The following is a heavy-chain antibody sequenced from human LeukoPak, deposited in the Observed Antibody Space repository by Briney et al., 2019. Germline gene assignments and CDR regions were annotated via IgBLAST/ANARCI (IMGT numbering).Heavy chain of an antibody. CDR1: GGSISSGGYY. CDR2: IYYSGST. CDR3: ASQTSMYYDFWSGYYHFGWFDP. J-gene: IGHJ5*02. V-gene: IGHV4-30-4*01. D-gene: IGHD3-3*01. Sequence: SETLSLTCTVSGGSISSGGYYWGWIRQPPGTGLEWIGYIYYSGSTYYNPSLKSRVTISVDTSKNQFSLKLSSVTAADTAVYYCASQTSMYYDFWSGYYHFGWFDPWGQGTLVTVSS.